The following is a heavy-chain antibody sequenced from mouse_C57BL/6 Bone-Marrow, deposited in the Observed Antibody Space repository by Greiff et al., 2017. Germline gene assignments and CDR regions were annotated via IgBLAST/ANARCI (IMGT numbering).Heavy chain of an antibody. J-gene: IGHJ3*01. CDR2: IDPEDGDT. V-gene: IGHV14-1*01. Sequence: EVQLQQSGAELVRPGASVKLSCTASGFNIKDYYMHWVKQRPEQGLEWIGRIDPEDGDTEYAPKFQGKATMTADTSSNTAYLQLSSLTSADTAVYYCTTRWLLPWFAYWGQGTLVTVSA. CDR1: GFNIKDYY. D-gene: IGHD2-3*01. CDR3: TTRWLLPWFAY.